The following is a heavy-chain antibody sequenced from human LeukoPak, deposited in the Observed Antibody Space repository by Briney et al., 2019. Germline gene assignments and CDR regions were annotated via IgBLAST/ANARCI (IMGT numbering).Heavy chain of an antibody. D-gene: IGHD6-19*01. CDR2: IKQDGSEK. CDR3: ARAVAGTRNAFDL. Sequence: GSLRLSCAASGFTFSSYWMSWVRQAPGKGLEWVANIKQDGSEKYYVDSVKGRFTISRDNAKNTLYLQMNSLIAEDTAVYYCARAVAGTRNAFDLWGQGTMVTVSS. V-gene: IGHV3-7*01. CDR1: GFTFSSYW. J-gene: IGHJ3*01.